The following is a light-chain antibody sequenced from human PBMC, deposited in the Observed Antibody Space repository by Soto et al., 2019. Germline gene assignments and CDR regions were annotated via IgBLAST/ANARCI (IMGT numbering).Light chain of an antibody. Sequence: EIMLTQSPGTLSLSPGDRATLSCRASQSVAGSSLAWYQQKPAQAPRLLIYAASNRATGIPARFSGSGSGTDFSLIINGLEPEDFAVYFCQQSYRTPYTFGQGTKLETK. CDR1: QSVAGSS. CDR2: AAS. J-gene: IGKJ2*01. V-gene: IGKV3D-20*02. CDR3: QQSYRTPYT.